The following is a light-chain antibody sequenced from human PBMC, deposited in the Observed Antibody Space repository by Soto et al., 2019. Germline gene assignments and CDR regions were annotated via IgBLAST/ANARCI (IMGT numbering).Light chain of an antibody. Sequence: EIVMTQSPGTLSVSPGERATLSCRASERISSNLAWYQQKRGQAPRLLIYGASTRATGIPARFSGSGSGTEFTLTISSLQSEDFAVYYRQQYNNWPLMFGQGTKVDIK. CDR3: QQYNNWPLM. CDR2: GAS. V-gene: IGKV3-15*01. CDR1: ERISSN. J-gene: IGKJ1*01.